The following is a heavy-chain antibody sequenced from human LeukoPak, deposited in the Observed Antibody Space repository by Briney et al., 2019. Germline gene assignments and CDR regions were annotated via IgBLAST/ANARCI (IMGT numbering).Heavy chain of an antibody. CDR3: ARPLEWELGGPDY. Sequence: GGSLRLSCAASGFTFGSYGMHWVRQAPGKGLEWVAVIWYDGSNKYYADSVKGRFTISRDNSKNTLYLQMNSLRAEDTAVYYCARPLEWELGGPDYWGQGTLVTVSS. CDR1: GFTFGSYG. CDR2: IWYDGSNK. D-gene: IGHD1-26*01. J-gene: IGHJ4*02. V-gene: IGHV3-33*01.